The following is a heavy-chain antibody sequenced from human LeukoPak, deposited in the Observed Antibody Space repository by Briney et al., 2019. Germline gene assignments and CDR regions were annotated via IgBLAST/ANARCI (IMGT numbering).Heavy chain of an antibody. V-gene: IGHV3-23*01. D-gene: IGHD3-10*01. CDR2: ISGSGGST. CDR3: AKDRVRNWFDP. J-gene: IGHJ5*02. Sequence: GGTLRLSCAASGFTFSSYGMSWVRQAPGKGLEWVSAISGSGGSTYYADSVKGRFTISRDNSKNTLYLQMNSLRAEDTAVYYCAKDRVRNWFDPWGQGTLVTVSS. CDR1: GFTFSSYG.